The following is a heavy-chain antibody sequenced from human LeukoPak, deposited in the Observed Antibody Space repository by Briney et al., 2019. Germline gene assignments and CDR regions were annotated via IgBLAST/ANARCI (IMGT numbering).Heavy chain of an antibody. D-gene: IGHD6-19*01. Sequence: GGSLRLSCVAPGFTFSSYWMTWVRQAPGKGLEWLANIKEDGSIQYYLDSVRGRFTISRDNAKTSVYLQLNSLRADDTAVYYCARDVWTGVAVSDYWGQGTLVTVSS. CDR3: ARDVWTGVAVSDY. J-gene: IGHJ4*02. V-gene: IGHV3-7*01. CDR2: IKEDGSIQ. CDR1: GFTFSSYW.